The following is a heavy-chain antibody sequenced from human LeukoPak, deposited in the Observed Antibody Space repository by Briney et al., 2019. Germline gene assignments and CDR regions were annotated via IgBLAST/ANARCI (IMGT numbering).Heavy chain of an antibody. D-gene: IGHD2-2*03. V-gene: IGHV4-4*07. CDR3: ARVAIVVVPAAISPDFYYYYYMDV. Sequence: SETLSLTCTVSGGSISSYYWSWIRQPAGKGLEWIGRIYTSESTNYNPSLKSRVTMSVDTSKNQFSLKLSSVTAADTAVYYCARVAIVVVPAAISPDFYYYYYMDVWGKGTTVTVSS. CDR2: IYTSEST. CDR1: GGSISSYY. J-gene: IGHJ6*03.